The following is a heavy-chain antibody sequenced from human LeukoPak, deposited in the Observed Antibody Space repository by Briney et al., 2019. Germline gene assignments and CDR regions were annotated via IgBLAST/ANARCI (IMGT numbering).Heavy chain of an antibody. CDR3: ARRTYSSGYDY. CDR1: GGSFSGYY. Sequence: SETLSLTCAVYGGSFSGYYWSWIRQPPGKGLEWIGEINHSGSTNYNPSLKSRVTISVDTSKNQFSLKLSSVTAADTAVYYCARRTYSSGYDYWGQGTLVTVSS. J-gene: IGHJ4*02. V-gene: IGHV4-34*01. D-gene: IGHD6-19*01. CDR2: INHSGST.